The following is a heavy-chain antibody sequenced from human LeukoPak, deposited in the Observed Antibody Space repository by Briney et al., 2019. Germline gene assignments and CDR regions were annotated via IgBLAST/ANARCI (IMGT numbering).Heavy chain of an antibody. CDR2: ISSSSSTI. D-gene: IGHD1-26*01. J-gene: IGHJ4*02. CDR1: GFTFSSYS. Sequence: GGSLRLSCAASGFTFSSYSMNWVRQAPGKGLEWVSYISSSSSTIYYADSVKGRFTISRDNAKNSLYLQMNSLRDEDTAVYYCSRGRWELLPFDCWGQGTLVTVSS. V-gene: IGHV3-48*02. CDR3: SRGRWELLPFDC.